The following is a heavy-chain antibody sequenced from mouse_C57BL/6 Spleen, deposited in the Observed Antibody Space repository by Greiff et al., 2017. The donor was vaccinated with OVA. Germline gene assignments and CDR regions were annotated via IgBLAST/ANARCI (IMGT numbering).Heavy chain of an antibody. J-gene: IGHJ3*01. V-gene: IGHV1-82*01. D-gene: IGHD2-4*01. CDR2: IYPGDGDT. Sequence: VKLQQSGPELVKPGASVKISCKASGYAFSSSWMNWVKQRPGKGLEWIGRIYPGDGDTNYNGKFKGKATLTADKSSSTAYMQLSSLTSEDSAVYFCARDYDYDEAYWGQGTLVTVSA. CDR1: GYAFSSSW. CDR3: ARDYDYDEAY.